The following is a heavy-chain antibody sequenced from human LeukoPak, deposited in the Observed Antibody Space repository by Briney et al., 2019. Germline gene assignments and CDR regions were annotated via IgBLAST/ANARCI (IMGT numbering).Heavy chain of an antibody. CDR3: ARPGDDSSGYSELTGDAFDI. J-gene: IGHJ3*02. CDR2: MNPNSGNT. D-gene: IGHD3-22*01. Sequence: ASVEVSCKASGGTFSSYAINWVRQATGQGLEWMGWMNPNSGNTGYAQKFQGRVTMTRNTSISTAYMELSSLRSEDTAVYYCARPGDDSSGYSELTGDAFDIWGQGTMVTVSS. CDR1: GGTFSSYA. V-gene: IGHV1-8*02.